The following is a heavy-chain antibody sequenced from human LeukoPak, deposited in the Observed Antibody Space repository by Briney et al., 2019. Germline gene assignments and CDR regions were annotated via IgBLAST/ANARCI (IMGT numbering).Heavy chain of an antibody. CDR2: IYPGDSDT. Sequence: GESLQISCKGSGYDFTNSWIGWVRRMPGKGLEWMGIIYPGDSDTRYSPSFQGQVTISADKSISTAYLQWSSLKASDTAMFYCARSERGIFDYWGQGTLVTVSS. J-gene: IGHJ4*02. V-gene: IGHV5-51*01. D-gene: IGHD7-27*01. CDR1: GYDFTNSW. CDR3: ARSERGIFDY.